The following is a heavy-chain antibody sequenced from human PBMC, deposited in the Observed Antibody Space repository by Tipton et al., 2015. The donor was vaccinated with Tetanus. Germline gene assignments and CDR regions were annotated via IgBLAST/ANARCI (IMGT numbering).Heavy chain of an antibody. CDR3: ARTADNWFDP. V-gene: IGHV6-1*01. Sequence: GLVKPSQTLSLTCAISGDSVSSNSVAWSWIRQSPSRGLEWLGRTYYRSKWYYGYAVAVKSRLSVNPDTSKNQFSLHLNSVTPEDTAVYYCARTADNWFDPWGQGILVTVSS. J-gene: IGHJ5*02. D-gene: IGHD2-21*02. CDR1: GDSVSSNSVA. CDR2: TYYRSKWYY.